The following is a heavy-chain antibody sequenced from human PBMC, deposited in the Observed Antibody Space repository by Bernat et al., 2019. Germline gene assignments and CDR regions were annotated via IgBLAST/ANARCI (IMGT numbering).Heavy chain of an antibody. Sequence: EVQLLESGGGLVQPGGSLRLSCAASGFTFSSYAMSWVRQAPGKGLEWVSAISGSGGSTYYADSVKGRFTISRDNSKNTLYLQMNSLRAEDTAVYYCAKERNYDFWSGYYMAYYYYGMDVWGQGTTVTVSS. CDR1: GFTFSSYA. J-gene: IGHJ6*02. V-gene: IGHV3-23*01. D-gene: IGHD3-3*01. CDR3: AKERNYDFWSGYYMAYYYYGMDV. CDR2: ISGSGGST.